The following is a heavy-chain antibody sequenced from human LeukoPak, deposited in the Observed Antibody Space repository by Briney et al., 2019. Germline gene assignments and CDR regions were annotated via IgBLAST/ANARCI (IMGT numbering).Heavy chain of an antibody. Sequence: GGSLRLSCAASGFTFSSYEMNWVRQAPGKGLEWVSYISSNGNTIYYADSVKGRFTISRDNAKNSLYLQMNSLRAEDTAVYYCARDRRGGSGSYISDYWGQGTLVTVSS. V-gene: IGHV3-48*03. CDR1: GFTFSSYE. CDR3: ARDRRGGSGSYISDY. D-gene: IGHD3-10*01. CDR2: ISSNGNTI. J-gene: IGHJ4*02.